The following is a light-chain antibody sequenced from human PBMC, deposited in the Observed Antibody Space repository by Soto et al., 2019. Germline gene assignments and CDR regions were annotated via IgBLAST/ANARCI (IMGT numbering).Light chain of an antibody. CDR1: QSVSSSY. J-gene: IGKJ1*01. CDR3: QQYNNWPTT. V-gene: IGKV3-15*01. Sequence: TQSPVTLSLSPRERATLSCRASQSVSSSYLAWYQQKPGQAPRLLIYGASTRATGIPARFSGSGSGTEFTLTISSLQSEDFAVYYCQQYNNWPTTFGQGTQLEIK. CDR2: GAS.